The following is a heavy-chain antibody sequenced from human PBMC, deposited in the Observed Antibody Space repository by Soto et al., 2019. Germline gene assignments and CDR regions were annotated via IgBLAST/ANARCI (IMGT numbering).Heavy chain of an antibody. CDR3: AKGTYYYDSRTNWFDP. V-gene: IGHV3-30*18. Sequence: QVQLVESGGGVVQPGRSLRLSCAASGFTFSSYGMHWVRQAPGKGLEWVAVISYDGSNKYYADSVKGRFTISRDNSKKTLYLQMNSLRAEDMAVYYCAKGTYYYDSRTNWFDPWGQGTLVTVSS. J-gene: IGHJ5*02. CDR2: ISYDGSNK. D-gene: IGHD3-22*01. CDR1: GFTFSSYG.